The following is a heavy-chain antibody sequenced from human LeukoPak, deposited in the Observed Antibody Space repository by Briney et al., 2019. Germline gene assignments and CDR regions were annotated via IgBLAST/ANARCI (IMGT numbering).Heavy chain of an antibody. Sequence: PGGSLRLSCAAPGFTFANYAMTWVRQAPGKGREWVSAISTIGDTTYYANSVKGRFTVSRDNSKNTVFLHMNSLRAEDTALYYCAKDLISGDILTGYYTPLFDYWGQGTVVTVSS. CDR2: ISTIGDTT. J-gene: IGHJ4*02. D-gene: IGHD3-9*01. V-gene: IGHV3-23*01. CDR3: AKDLISGDILTGYYTPLFDY. CDR1: GFTFANYA.